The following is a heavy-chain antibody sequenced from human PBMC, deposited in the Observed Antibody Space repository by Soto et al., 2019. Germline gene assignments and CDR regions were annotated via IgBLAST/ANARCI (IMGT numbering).Heavy chain of an antibody. CDR3: ARAGPDYYYYGLDV. CDR2: TYYRSKWYN. D-gene: IGHD3-10*01. J-gene: IGHJ6*02. CDR1: GDSVSTNSAA. Sequence: QTLSLTCAVSGDSVSTNSAAWDWIRQSPSRGLGWLGGTYYRSKWYNDYAVSVKSRININADTSKNQISLQLNSVTPEDTAVYYCARAGPDYYYYGLDVGGQGTTVTVSS. V-gene: IGHV6-1*01.